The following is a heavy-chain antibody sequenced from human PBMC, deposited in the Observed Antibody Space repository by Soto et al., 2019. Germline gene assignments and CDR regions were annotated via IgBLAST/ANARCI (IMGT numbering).Heavy chain of an antibody. CDR2: IYYSGST. CDR1: GGSISSGGYY. CDR3: ARVDCSSSSCYEGDWFDP. J-gene: IGHJ5*02. V-gene: IGHV4-31*03. D-gene: IGHD2-2*01. Sequence: QVQLQESGPGLVKPSQTLSLTCTVSGGSISSGGYYWSWIRQHPGKGLEWIGYIYYSGSTYYNPSLKIRVTISVDTSKNQFSLKLSSVTAADTAVYYCARVDCSSSSCYEGDWFDPWGQGTLVTVSS.